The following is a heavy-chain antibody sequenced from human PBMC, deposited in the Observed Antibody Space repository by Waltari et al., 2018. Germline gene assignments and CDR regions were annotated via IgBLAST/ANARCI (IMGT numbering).Heavy chain of an antibody. Sequence: QVQLVQSGAEVKKPGSSVKVSCKASGGTFSSYAISWVRQAPGQGLEWMGGILPIFGTANYAQQSQGRVTMTADESTSTAYMELSSLRSEDTAVYYCARAIRGYCTGGVCWHDRYYFDYWGQGTLVTVSS. CDR1: GGTFSSYA. CDR3: ARAIRGYCTGGVCWHDRYYFDY. D-gene: IGHD2-8*02. J-gene: IGHJ4*02. V-gene: IGHV1-69*13. CDR2: ILPIFGTA.